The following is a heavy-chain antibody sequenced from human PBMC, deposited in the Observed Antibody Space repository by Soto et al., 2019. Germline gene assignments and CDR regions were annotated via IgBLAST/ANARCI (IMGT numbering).Heavy chain of an antibody. V-gene: IGHV3-11*01. CDR1: GFSFNVYY. J-gene: IGHJ3*01. D-gene: IGHD6-19*01. CDR3: ARDTAGKRTFPHNTFNL. Sequence: QEQLAESGGGLVKPGGSLRLSCAASGFSFNVYYMTWIRQAPGSGLEWVASISILGDSTYYADSVKGRFTISRDNVQSSLYLQMDTLRPEDTAVYYCARDTAGKRTFPHNTFNLWGQGTTVTVAS. CDR2: ISILGDST.